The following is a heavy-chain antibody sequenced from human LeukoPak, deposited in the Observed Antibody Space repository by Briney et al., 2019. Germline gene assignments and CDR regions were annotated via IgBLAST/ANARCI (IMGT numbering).Heavy chain of an antibody. Sequence: GASVKVSCKASGGTFSSYANSWVRQAPGQGLEWMGGIIPIFGTANCAQKFQGRVTITADESTSTAYMELSSLRSEDTAVYYCARRRPYYYDSSGYSFDYWGQGTLVTVSS. D-gene: IGHD3-22*01. CDR3: ARRRPYYYDSSGYSFDY. CDR1: GGTFSSYA. V-gene: IGHV1-69*13. CDR2: IIPIFGTA. J-gene: IGHJ4*02.